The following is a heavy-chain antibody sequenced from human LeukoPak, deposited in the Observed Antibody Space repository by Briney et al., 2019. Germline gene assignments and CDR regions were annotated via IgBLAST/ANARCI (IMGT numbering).Heavy chain of an antibody. V-gene: IGHV5-51*01. Sequence: GESLKISCKGSGYSFTSYWIGWVRQLPGKGLEWMGIIYPGDSDTRYSPSFQGQVTISVDKSISTAYLQWSSLKASDTAMYYCASLLGATFGAFDIWGQGTMVTVSS. J-gene: IGHJ3*02. CDR1: GYSFTSYW. CDR3: ASLLGATFGAFDI. D-gene: IGHD1-26*01. CDR2: IYPGDSDT.